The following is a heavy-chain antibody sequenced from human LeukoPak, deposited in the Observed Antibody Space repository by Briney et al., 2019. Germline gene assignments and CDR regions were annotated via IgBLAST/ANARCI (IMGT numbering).Heavy chain of an antibody. V-gene: IGHV3-7*01. J-gene: IGHJ4*02. CDR2: IKEDESEK. Sequence: GGSLRLSCAASGFNFGSYWMTWVRKAPGKGLEWVANIKEDESEKYYVDSVRGRFTISRDNAKNSLYLQMDSLGAEDTAVYYCARCNYYDSSRHPTSFENWGQGTLVTVSS. D-gene: IGHD3-22*01. CDR3: ARCNYYDSSRHPTSFEN. CDR1: GFNFGSYW.